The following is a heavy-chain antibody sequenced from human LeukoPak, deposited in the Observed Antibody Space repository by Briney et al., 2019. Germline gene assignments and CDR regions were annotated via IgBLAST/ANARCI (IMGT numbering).Heavy chain of an antibody. J-gene: IGHJ5*02. CDR2: INHSGST. CDR1: GGSFSGYY. D-gene: IGHD5-12*01. CDR3: ARERTTTTNWFDP. Sequence: SETLSLTCAVYGGSFSGYYWSWIRQPPGKGLEWIGEINHSGSTNYNPSLKSRVTISVDTSKNKFSLKLSSVTAADTAVYYCARERTTTTNWFDPWDQGTLVTVSS. V-gene: IGHV4-34*01.